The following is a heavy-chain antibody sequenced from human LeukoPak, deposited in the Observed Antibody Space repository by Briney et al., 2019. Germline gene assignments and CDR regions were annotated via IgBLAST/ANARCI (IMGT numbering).Heavy chain of an antibody. J-gene: IGHJ6*02. CDR1: GFTVSSNY. D-gene: IGHD3-3*01. CDR3: ARQKRGFGVVAGFKYYYGMDV. CDR2: TYSGGST. Sequence: GGSLRLSCAASGFTVSSNYMSWVRQAPGKGLEWVSVTYSGGSTYYADSVKGRFTISRDNSKNTLYLQMNSLRAEDTAVYYCARQKRGFGVVAGFKYYYGMDVWGQGTTVTVSS. V-gene: IGHV3-53*01.